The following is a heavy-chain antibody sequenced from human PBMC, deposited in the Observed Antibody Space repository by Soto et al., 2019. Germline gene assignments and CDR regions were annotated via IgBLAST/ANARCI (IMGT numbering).Heavy chain of an antibody. D-gene: IGHD1-1*01. V-gene: IGHV3-48*01. Sequence: GGSLRLSCAASGFTFSSYSMNWVRQAPGKGLEWVSYISSSSSTIYYADSVKGRFTISRDNAKNSLYLQMNSLRAEDTAVYYCAREDLNSRLGTGKNWFDPWGQGTLVTVSS. CDR3: AREDLNSRLGTGKNWFDP. J-gene: IGHJ5*02. CDR2: ISSSSSTI. CDR1: GFTFSSYS.